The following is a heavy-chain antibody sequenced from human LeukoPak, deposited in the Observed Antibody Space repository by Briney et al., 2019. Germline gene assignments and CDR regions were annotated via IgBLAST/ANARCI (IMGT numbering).Heavy chain of an antibody. J-gene: IGHJ3*02. Sequence: PGESLKISCKGSGYSFANYWIGWVRQMPGKGLEWMGIIYPGDSDTRYRSSFQGQVTISADKSIRTAYLQWSSLKASDTAMYYCARSFPSPEYSSGSDAFDIWGQGTMVTVSS. CDR2: IYPGDSDT. CDR3: ARSFPSPEYSSGSDAFDI. V-gene: IGHV5-51*01. CDR1: GYSFANYW. D-gene: IGHD6-19*01.